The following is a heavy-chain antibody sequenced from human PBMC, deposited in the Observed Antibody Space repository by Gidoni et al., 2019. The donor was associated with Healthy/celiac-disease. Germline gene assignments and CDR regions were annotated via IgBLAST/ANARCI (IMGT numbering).Heavy chain of an antibody. V-gene: IGHV1-2*02. CDR3: ARREYYDSSGYLGYYYYGMDV. CDR1: GYPFHGYY. CDR2: INPNSGGT. J-gene: IGHJ6*02. Sequence: QAQLVPSGAEVTKPGASVKVSCKASGYPFHGYYMHWARQAPGQGLEWRGWINPNSGGTNYAQKFQGRVTMTRDTSISTAYMELSRLRSDDTAVYYCARREYYDSSGYLGYYYYGMDVWGQGTTVTVSS. D-gene: IGHD3-22*01.